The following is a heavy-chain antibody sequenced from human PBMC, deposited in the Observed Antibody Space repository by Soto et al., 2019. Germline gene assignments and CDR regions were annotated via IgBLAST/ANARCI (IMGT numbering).Heavy chain of an antibody. CDR1: GYTFTSYG. Sequence: QVQLVQSGAEVKKPGASVKVSCKASGYTFTSYGISWVRQAPGQGLEWMGWISAYNGNTNYAQKLQGRVTMTTDTSTSKAYMEPRSLRSEYPAVYYCSIQNEGAVAGTPPIDYWGQGTLVTVSS. CDR2: ISAYNGNT. CDR3: SIQNEGAVAGTPPIDY. D-gene: IGHD6-19*01. V-gene: IGHV1-18*04. J-gene: IGHJ4*02.